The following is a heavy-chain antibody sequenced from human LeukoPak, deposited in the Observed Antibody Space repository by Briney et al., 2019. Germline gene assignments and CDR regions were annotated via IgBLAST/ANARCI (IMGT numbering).Heavy chain of an antibody. V-gene: IGHV3-30-3*01. CDR2: ISYDGSNK. D-gene: IGHD4-17*01. Sequence: GGSLRLSCAASRFTFSSYAMHWVRQAPGKGLEWVAVISYDGSNKYYADSVKGRFTISRDNSKNTLYLQMNSLRAEDTAVYYCARDSTTVTTYDAFDIWGQGTMVTVSS. CDR3: ARDSTTVTTYDAFDI. CDR1: RFTFSSYA. J-gene: IGHJ3*02.